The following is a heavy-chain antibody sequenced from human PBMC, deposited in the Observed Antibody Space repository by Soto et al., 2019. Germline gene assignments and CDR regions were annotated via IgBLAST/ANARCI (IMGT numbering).Heavy chain of an antibody. CDR3: AKDGRDEWGLLGYSDY. CDR2: ISGSGGST. D-gene: IGHD1-26*01. Sequence: GGSLRLSCLASGFTFSSYAMSWVRQAPGKGLEWVSAISGSGGSTYYADSVKGRFTISRDNSKNTLYLQMNSLRAEDTAVYYCAKDGRDEWGLLGYSDYRGQGTLGTISS. J-gene: IGHJ4*02. V-gene: IGHV3-23*01. CDR1: GFTFSSYA.